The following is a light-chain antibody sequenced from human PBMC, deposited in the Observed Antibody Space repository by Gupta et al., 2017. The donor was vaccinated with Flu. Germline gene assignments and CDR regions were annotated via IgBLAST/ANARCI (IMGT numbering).Light chain of an antibody. V-gene: IGKV2-28*01. Sequence: DIVMTQSPLSLPVTPGEPASISCRSSQSLLDSNGYNYLDWYLQKAEQSPQLLIYLGSNRASGVPDRFSGSGSGTDFTLKISRVETEDVGLYYCSQALQTPVTFGQGTRLEIK. J-gene: IGKJ5*01. CDR3: SQALQTPVT. CDR2: LGS. CDR1: QSLLDSNGYNY.